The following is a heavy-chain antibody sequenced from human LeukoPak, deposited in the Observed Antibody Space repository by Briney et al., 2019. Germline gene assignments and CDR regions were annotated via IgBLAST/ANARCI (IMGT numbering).Heavy chain of an antibody. J-gene: IGHJ4*02. Sequence: PSETLSLTCAVSGGSINRGTFFWTWIRKPPGKGLEWIGYISNSGSTNYHPSLKSRVTISSDTSKTQFTLKLTSVTAADTAVYYCARGLYYYDSSGRAYDYWGQGTLVTVSP. CDR2: ISNSGST. V-gene: IGHV4-61*01. CDR3: ARGLYYYDSSGRAYDY. D-gene: IGHD3-22*01. CDR1: GGSINRGTFF.